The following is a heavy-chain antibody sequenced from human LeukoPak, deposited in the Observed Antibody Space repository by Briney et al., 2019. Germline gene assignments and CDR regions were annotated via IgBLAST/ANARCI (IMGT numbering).Heavy chain of an antibody. CDR1: GYTFTSHD. J-gene: IGHJ4*02. D-gene: IGHD3-10*01. CDR3: ARVAYYYGSGSYFLDY. Sequence: ASVKVSCKASGYTFTSHDINWVRQATGQGLEWMGWMNPNSGNTGYAQKFQGRVTITRNNSISTVYMELSSLRSEDTAVYYCARVAYYYGSGSYFLDYWGQGTLVTVSS. V-gene: IGHV1-8*03. CDR2: MNPNSGNT.